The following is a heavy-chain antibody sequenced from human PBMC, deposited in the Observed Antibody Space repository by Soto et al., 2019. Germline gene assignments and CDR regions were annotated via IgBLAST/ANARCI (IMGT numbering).Heavy chain of an antibody. D-gene: IGHD1-7*01. CDR3: ARDRTGTTSFDY. Sequence: QVQLVQSGAEVKKPGSSVKVSCKASGGTFSSYAISWVRQAPGQGLEWMGGIIPIFGTANYAQKFQGRGTITADESTSTDYMELRSLSSEDTAVYYCARDRTGTTSFDYWGQGTLVTVSS. CDR1: GGTFSSYA. V-gene: IGHV1-69*01. CDR2: IIPIFGTA. J-gene: IGHJ4*02.